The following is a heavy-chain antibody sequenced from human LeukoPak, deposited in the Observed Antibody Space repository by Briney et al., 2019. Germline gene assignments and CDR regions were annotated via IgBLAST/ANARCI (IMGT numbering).Heavy chain of an antibody. CDR1: GFTFDDYA. D-gene: IGHD5-24*01. CDR3: ATKEMATVLDAFDI. J-gene: IGHJ3*02. Sequence: GRSLRLSCAASGFTFDDYAMHWVRQAPGRGLEWVSGISWNSGSIGYADSVKGRFTISRDNSKNTLYLQMNSLRAEDTAVYYCATKEMATVLDAFDIWGQGTMVTVSS. V-gene: IGHV3-9*01. CDR2: ISWNSGSI.